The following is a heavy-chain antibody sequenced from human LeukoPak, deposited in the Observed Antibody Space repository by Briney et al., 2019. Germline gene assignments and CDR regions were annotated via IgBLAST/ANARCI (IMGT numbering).Heavy chain of an antibody. CDR2: IWYDGSNK. CDR1: GFTFSSYG. D-gene: IGHD1-26*01. CDR3: ARDRGWELLLYYFDY. V-gene: IGHV3-33*01. Sequence: GRSLRLSCAASGFTFSSYGMHWVRQAPGKGLEWVAVIWYDGSNKYYADSVKGRFTISRDNSKNTLYLQMNSLRAEDTAVYYCARDRGWELLLYYFDYWGQGTLVAVSS. J-gene: IGHJ4*02.